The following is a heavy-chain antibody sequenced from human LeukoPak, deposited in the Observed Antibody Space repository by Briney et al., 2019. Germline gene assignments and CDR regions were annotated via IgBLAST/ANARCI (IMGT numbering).Heavy chain of an antibody. CDR1: RFTFSSYA. V-gene: IGHV3-23*01. CDR2: ISGSGDNT. D-gene: IGHD4-17*01. Sequence: PAGSLRLSCAASRFTFSSYAMSWIRQPPRKGLDWVSAISGSGDNTYYADSVKGRFTISRDNSKKTLYLQMSSLRGEDTAVYFCAKDLDYGYDYWGPGTLVTVSS. CDR3: AKDLDYGYDY. J-gene: IGHJ4*02.